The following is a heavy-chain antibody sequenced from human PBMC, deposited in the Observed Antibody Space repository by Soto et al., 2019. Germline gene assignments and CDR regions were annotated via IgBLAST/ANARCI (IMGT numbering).Heavy chain of an antibody. CDR2: IYTSGST. CDR3: VRDGTKTLRDWFDP. Sequence: SETLSLTCTVSGGSISSYYWSWIRQPAGKGLEWIGRIYTSGSTNYNPSLKSRVTMSVDTSKKQFSLKLRSVTAADTAVYYCVRDGTKTLRDWFDPWGQGISVTVYS. J-gene: IGHJ5*02. CDR1: GGSISSYY. V-gene: IGHV4-4*07. D-gene: IGHD1-1*01.